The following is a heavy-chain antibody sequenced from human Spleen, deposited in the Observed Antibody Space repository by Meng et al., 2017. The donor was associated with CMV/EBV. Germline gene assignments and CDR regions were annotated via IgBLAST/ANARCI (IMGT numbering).Heavy chain of an antibody. CDR3: GRDPPYCLSCLDY. CDR1: DSGSSDSDT. V-gene: IGHV6-1*01. J-gene: IGHJ4*02. D-gene: IGHD2-21*01. CDR2: TCYRSKWLT. Sequence: DSGSSDSDTRSWIRQSPSRGLEWLGGTCYRSKWLTDEALSVESRKTINADTSKNQFSLQLNSVTPEDSAVYYCGRDPPYCLSCLDYWGQGTLVTVSS.